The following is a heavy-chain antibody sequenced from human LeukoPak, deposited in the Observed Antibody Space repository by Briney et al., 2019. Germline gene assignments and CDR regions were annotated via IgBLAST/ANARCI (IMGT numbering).Heavy chain of an antibody. Sequence: SGGSLRLSCAASGFTFSSYWMHWVRQAPGKGLVWVSRINSDGSSTSYADSVKGRFTISRDNAKNTLYLQMNSLRAEDTAVYYCAKDLGVTAITWGMDVWGQGTTVTVSS. CDR3: AKDLGVTAITWGMDV. CDR1: GFTFSSYW. D-gene: IGHD2-21*02. CDR2: INSDGSST. J-gene: IGHJ6*02. V-gene: IGHV3-74*01.